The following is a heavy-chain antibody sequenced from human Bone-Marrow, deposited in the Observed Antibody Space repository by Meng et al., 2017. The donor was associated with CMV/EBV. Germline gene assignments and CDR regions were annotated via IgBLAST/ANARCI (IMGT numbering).Heavy chain of an antibody. Sequence: VSCKASGGTFSSYAISWVRQAPGQGLEWMGGIIPIFGTANYAQKFQGRVTITTDESTSTAYMELSSLRSEDTAVYYCARDSRGYCGGDCYLYVWGQGTTVTVSS. V-gene: IGHV1-69*05. CDR2: IIPIFGTA. D-gene: IGHD2-21*01. CDR1: GGTFSSYA. J-gene: IGHJ6*02. CDR3: ARDSRGYCGGDCYLYV.